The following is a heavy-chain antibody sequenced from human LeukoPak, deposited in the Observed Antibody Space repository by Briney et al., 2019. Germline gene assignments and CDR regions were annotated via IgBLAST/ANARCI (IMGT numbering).Heavy chain of an antibody. J-gene: IGHJ4*02. CDR1: GFTFSSYA. V-gene: IGHV3-23*01. CDR3: AKVEGYCSSTSCYGFLDY. Sequence: GASLRLSCAASGFTFSSYAMSWVRQAPGKGLEWVSAISGSGGSTYYADSVKGRFTISRDNSKNTLYLQMNSLRAEDTAVYYCAKVEGYCSSTSCYGFLDYWGQGTLVTVSS. D-gene: IGHD2-2*01. CDR2: ISGSGGST.